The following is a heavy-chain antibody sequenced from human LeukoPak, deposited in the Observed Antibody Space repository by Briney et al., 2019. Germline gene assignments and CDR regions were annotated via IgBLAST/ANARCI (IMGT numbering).Heavy chain of an antibody. J-gene: IGHJ4*02. CDR2: IYSGGST. CDR1: GFTVSSNY. CDR3: ARVGSRFVVVVADYYFDY. Sequence: PGGSLRLSCAASGFTVSSNYMSWVRQAPGKGLEWVSVIYSGGSTYYADSVKGRFTISRDNSKNTLYLQMNSLGAEDTAVYYCARVGSRFVVVVADYYFDYWGQGTLVTVSS. D-gene: IGHD2-15*01. V-gene: IGHV3-53*01.